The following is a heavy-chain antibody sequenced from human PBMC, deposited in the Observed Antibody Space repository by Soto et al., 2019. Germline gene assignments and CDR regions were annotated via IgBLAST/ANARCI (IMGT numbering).Heavy chain of an antibody. V-gene: IGHV4-39*01. CDR3: ARIPSIAARPDYYYYGMDV. CDR2: IYYSGST. CDR1: GGSISSSSYY. J-gene: IGHJ6*02. D-gene: IGHD6-6*01. Sequence: KTSETLSLTCTVSGGSISSSSYYWGWIRQPPGKGLEWIGSIYYSGSTYYHPSLKSRVTISVDTSKNQFSLKLSSVTAADTAVYYCARIPSIAARPDYYYYGMDVWGQGTTVTSP.